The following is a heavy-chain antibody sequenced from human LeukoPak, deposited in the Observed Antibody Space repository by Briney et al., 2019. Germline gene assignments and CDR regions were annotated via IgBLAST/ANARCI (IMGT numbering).Heavy chain of an antibody. CDR3: ATGYCGGDCYSARDFDY. D-gene: IGHD2-21*02. Sequence: EASVKVSCKASGYTFTSYYMHWVRQAPGQGLEWMGIINPSGGSTSYAQMFQGRVTMTRDTSTSTVYMELSSLRSEDTAVYYCATGYCGGDCYSARDFDYWGQGTLVTASS. J-gene: IGHJ4*02. CDR1: GYTFTSYY. CDR2: INPSGGST. V-gene: IGHV1-46*01.